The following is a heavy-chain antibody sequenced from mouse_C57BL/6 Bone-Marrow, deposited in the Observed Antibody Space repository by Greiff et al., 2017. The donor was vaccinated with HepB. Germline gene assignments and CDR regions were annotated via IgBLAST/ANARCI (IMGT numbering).Heavy chain of an antibody. CDR3: ARRSHYYGSSYWYFDV. CDR1: GFTFSDYG. V-gene: IGHV5-17*01. J-gene: IGHJ1*03. Sequence: EVQVVESGGGLVKPGGSLKLSCAASGFTFSDYGMHWVRQALEKGLEWVAYISSGSSTIYYADTVKGRFTISRDNAKNTLFLQMTSLRSEDTAMYYCARRSHYYGSSYWYFDVWGTGTTVTVSS. D-gene: IGHD1-1*01. CDR2: ISSGSSTI.